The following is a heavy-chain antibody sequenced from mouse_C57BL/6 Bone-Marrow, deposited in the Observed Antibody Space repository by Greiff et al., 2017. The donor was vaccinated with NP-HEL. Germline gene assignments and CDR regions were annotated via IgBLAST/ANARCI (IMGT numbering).Heavy chain of an antibody. D-gene: IGHD6-1*01. CDR1: GFTFSSYG. CDR2: ISSGGRYT. J-gene: IGHJ4*01. V-gene: IGHV5-6*02. CDR3: ARPCPYAMDY. Sequence: EVKLVESGGDLVKPGGSLKLSCAASGFTFSSYGMSWVRQTPDKRLEWVATISSGGRYTYYPDSVKGRVTISRDNAKNTLYLQMSSLKSEDTAMYYCARPCPYAMDYWGQGTSVTVSS.